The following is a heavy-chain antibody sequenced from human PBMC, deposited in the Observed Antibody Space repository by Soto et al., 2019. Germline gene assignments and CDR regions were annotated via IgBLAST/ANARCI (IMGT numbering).Heavy chain of an antibody. V-gene: IGHV1-18*01. D-gene: IGHD1-1*01. J-gene: IGHJ4*02. CDR2: ISAHNGNT. CDR1: GYTFTSYG. Sequence: QVHLVQSGAEVKKPGASVKVSCKGSGYTFTSYGITWVRQAPGQGLEWMGWISAHNGNTNYAQKVQGRVTVTRDTSTSTAYMGLRSLRSDDTAVYYCARGRYGDYWGQGALVTVSS. CDR3: ARGRYGDY.